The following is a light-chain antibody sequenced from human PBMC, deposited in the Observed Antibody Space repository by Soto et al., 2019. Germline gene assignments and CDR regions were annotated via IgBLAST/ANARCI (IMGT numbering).Light chain of an antibody. CDR1: QSVFHSSNNRNH. Sequence: DIVMTQSPDSLAVSLGERATINCMSSQSVFHSSNNRNHLAWYQQKAGQPPKLLISWASTRESGVPDRFSGDGSGTAFTLTISSLQAEDVAIYYCQQYYDIPFTFGPGTKVDIK. CDR2: WAS. CDR3: QQYYDIPFT. V-gene: IGKV4-1*01. J-gene: IGKJ3*01.